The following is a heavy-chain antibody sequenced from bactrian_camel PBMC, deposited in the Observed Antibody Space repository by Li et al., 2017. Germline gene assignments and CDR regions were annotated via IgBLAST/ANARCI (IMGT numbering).Heavy chain of an antibody. J-gene: IGHJ4*01. CDR3: AAKRYYNKYAGWTEYNY. V-gene: IGHV3S10*01. Sequence: DVQLVESGGGLAQPGKTLRLSCVTSGITFSTYDMSWVRQAPGKGLEWVSKINSDGNTYYADSVKARFTISRDNAKNTLYLQMNNLEPEDTAMYYCAAKRYYNKYAGWTEYNYRGQGTQVTVS. D-gene: IGHD2*01. CDR1: GITFSTYD. CDR2: INSDGNT.